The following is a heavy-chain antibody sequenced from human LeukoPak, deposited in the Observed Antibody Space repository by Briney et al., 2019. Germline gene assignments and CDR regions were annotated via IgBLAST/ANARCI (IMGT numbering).Heavy chain of an antibody. CDR1: GFTFSSYG. CDR3: AKVITFGVSGY. D-gene: IGHD3-16*01. CDR2: ISGSGGST. Sequence: GGSLRLSCAASGFTFSSYGMSWVRQAPGKGLEWVSAISGSGGSTYYADSVKGRFTISRDNSKNTLYLQMNSLRAEDTAVYYCAKVITFGVSGYWGQGTLVTVSS. V-gene: IGHV3-23*01. J-gene: IGHJ4*02.